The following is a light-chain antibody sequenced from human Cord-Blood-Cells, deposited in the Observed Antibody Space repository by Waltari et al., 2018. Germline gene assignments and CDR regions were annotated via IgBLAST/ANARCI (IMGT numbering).Light chain of an antibody. CDR2: AGS. V-gene: IGLV2-14*03. J-gene: IGLJ3*02. CDR1: SSDGGGYNY. Sequence: QSALTQPASVSGSPGQSITISCTRTSSDGGGYNYVPWYQQHPGKAPKLMIYAGSNRPSGVSKRFSGSKSGNTASLTISGLQAEDEADYYCSSYTSSSTLRVFGGGTKLTVL. CDR3: SSYTSSSTLRV.